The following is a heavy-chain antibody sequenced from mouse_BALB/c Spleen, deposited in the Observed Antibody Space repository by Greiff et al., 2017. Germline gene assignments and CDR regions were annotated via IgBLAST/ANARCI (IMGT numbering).Heavy chain of an antibody. CDR3: ARGGYYEDFDY. J-gene: IGHJ2*01. CDR1: GFTFSSFG. CDR2: ISSGSSTI. D-gene: IGHD2-3*01. Sequence: EVQVVESGGGLVQPGGSRKLSCAASGFTFSSFGMHWVRQAPEKGLEWVAYISSGSSTIYYADTVKGRFTISRDNPKNTLFLQMTSLRSEDTAMYYCARGGYYEDFDYWGQGTTLTVSS. V-gene: IGHV5-17*02.